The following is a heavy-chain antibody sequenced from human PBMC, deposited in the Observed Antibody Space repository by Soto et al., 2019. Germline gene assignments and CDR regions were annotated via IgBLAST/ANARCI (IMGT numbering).Heavy chain of an antibody. J-gene: IGHJ3*02. CDR1: GYTFTRYG. V-gene: IGHV1-18*04. D-gene: IGHD3-10*01. CDR3: TRRHGLGAFDI. CDR2: ISGYTGHT. Sequence: QGQLVQSGAEVKKPGDSVKVSCKASGYTFTRYGTTWVRQAPGQGLEWMGWISGYTGHTNTAQKLQGRVTMTTDTSTSTAYMELRSLKSDDTAVYYCTRRHGLGAFDIWGQGTMVTVSS.